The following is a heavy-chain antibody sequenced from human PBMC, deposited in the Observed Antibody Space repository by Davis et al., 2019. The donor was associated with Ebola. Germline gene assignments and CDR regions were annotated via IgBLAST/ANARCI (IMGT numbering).Heavy chain of an antibody. V-gene: IGHV4-59*01. Sequence: SETLSLTCTASGGSISSYYWSWIRQPPGKGLEWIGYIYYSGSTNYNPSLKSRVTISVDTYKNQFSLKLSSMTAADTAVYYCARDRGYADAFDIWGQGTMVTVSS. J-gene: IGHJ3*02. CDR2: IYYSGST. D-gene: IGHD5-12*01. CDR1: GGSISSYY. CDR3: ARDRGYADAFDI.